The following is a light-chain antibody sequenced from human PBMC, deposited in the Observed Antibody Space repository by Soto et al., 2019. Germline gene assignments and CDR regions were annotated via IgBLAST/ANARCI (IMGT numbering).Light chain of an antibody. J-gene: IGKJ4*01. Sequence: EIVLTQSPATLYLSPGERATLSCRASQSIGTYLAWYQQKPGQAPRLLIYDASNRATGIPARFNGSGSGTDFTLTISSLEPEDFAVYYCQQRSNWPPVTFGGGTKVEIK. CDR1: QSIGTY. CDR2: DAS. V-gene: IGKV3-11*01. CDR3: QQRSNWPPVT.